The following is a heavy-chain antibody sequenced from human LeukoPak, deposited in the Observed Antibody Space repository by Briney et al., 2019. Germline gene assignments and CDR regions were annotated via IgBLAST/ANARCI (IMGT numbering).Heavy chain of an antibody. D-gene: IGHD3-10*01. CDR2: ISYDGSDK. J-gene: IGHJ6*02. CDR1: GSTFNRFA. CDR3: AQGGSEIYYYYHGMDV. Sequence: GGSLRLSCAASGSTFNRFAMHWVRQAPGKGLKWVAVISYDGSDKYYADSVKGRFTISRDNSKNTLYLQMNSLRVEDTAVFYCAQGGSEIYYYYHGMDVWGQGTTVTVSS. V-gene: IGHV3-30*18.